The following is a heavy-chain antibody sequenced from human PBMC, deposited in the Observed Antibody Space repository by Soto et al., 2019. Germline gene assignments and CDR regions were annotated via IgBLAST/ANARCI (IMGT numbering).Heavy chain of an antibody. CDR1: GGSISSSSYY. Sequence: SETLSLTCTVSGGSISSSSYYWGWIRQPPGKGLEWIGSIYYSGSTYYNPSLKSRVTISVDTSKNQFSLKLSSVTAADTAVYYCARNSGYDLETPFDYWGQGTLVTVSS. CDR2: IYYSGST. CDR3: ARNSGYDLETPFDY. J-gene: IGHJ4*02. D-gene: IGHD5-12*01. V-gene: IGHV4-39*01.